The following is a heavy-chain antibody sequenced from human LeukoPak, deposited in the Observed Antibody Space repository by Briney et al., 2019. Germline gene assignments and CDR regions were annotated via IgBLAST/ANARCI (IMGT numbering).Heavy chain of an antibody. J-gene: IGHJ4*02. V-gene: IGHV3-48*03. D-gene: IGHD4-17*01. CDR1: GFTFSNYE. CDR2: ISSSGRNI. Sequence: GGSLRLSCAASGFTFSNYELNWVRQAPGKGLEWVSYISSSGRNIYYADSVNGRFTISRDNAKNSLYLQMNSLRAEDTAVYYCARAFLTTGPFDYWGQGTLVTVSS. CDR3: ARAFLTTGPFDY.